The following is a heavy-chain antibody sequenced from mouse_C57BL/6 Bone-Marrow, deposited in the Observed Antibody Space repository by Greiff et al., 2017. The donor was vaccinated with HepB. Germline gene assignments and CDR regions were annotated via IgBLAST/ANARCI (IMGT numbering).Heavy chain of an antibody. CDR1: GYAFSSSW. CDR3: AKKVYGSSNWYFDV. D-gene: IGHD1-1*01. Sequence: QVQLQQSGPELVKPGASVKISCKASGYAFSSSWMNWVKQRPGKGLEWIGRIYPGDGDTNYNGKFKGKATLTADKSSSTAYMQLSSLTSEDSAVYVCAKKVYGSSNWYFDVWGTGTTVTVSS. V-gene: IGHV1-82*01. CDR2: IYPGDGDT. J-gene: IGHJ1*03.